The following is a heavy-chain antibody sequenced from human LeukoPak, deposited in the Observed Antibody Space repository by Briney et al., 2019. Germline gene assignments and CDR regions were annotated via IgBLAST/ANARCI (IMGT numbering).Heavy chain of an antibody. CDR3: ARSGFKGIAVH. D-gene: IGHD6-19*01. CDR1: GGSISSYY. CDR2: IYYSGST. V-gene: IGHV4-59*08. J-gene: IGHJ4*02. Sequence: SETLSLTCTVSGGSISSYYWSWIRQPPGKGLEWIGYIYYSGSTNYNPSLKSRVTISVDTSKNQFSLKLSSVTAADTAVYYCARSGFKGIAVHWGQGTLVTVSS.